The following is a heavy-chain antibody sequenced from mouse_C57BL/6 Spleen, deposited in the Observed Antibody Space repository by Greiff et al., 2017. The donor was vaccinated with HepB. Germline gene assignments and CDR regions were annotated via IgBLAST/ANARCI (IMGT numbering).Heavy chain of an antibody. V-gene: IGHV5-6*01. CDR3: ARPEEAWFAY. CDR1: GFTFSSYG. J-gene: IGHJ3*01. Sequence: EVQGVESGGDLVKPGGSLKLSCAASGFTFSSYGMSWVRQTPDKRLEWVATISSGGSYTYYPDSVKGRFTISRDNAKNTLYLQMSSLKSEDTAMYYCARPEEAWFAYWGQGTLVTVSA. CDR2: ISSGGSYT.